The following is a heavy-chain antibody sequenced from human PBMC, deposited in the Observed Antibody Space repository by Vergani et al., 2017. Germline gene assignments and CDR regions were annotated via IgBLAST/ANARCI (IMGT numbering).Heavy chain of an antibody. Sequence: QVQLLQSGAEVKKPGDSVRVSCKASGYTFSDYYLHWVRQAPGQGLEWMGWITPNSGGTNYAQKFQGRVTMTRDTSISTAYMELSRLRSDDTAVYYCARAAFTWIYNWFDPWGQGTLVTVSS. J-gene: IGHJ5*02. V-gene: IGHV1-2*02. CDR3: ARAAFTWIYNWFDP. CDR2: ITPNSGGT. D-gene: IGHD5-12*01. CDR1: GYTFSDYY.